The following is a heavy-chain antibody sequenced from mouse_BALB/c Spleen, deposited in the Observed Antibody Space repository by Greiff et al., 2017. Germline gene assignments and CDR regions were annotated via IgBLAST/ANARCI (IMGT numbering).Heavy chain of an antibody. J-gene: IGHJ3*01. V-gene: IGHV14-1*02. CDR1: GFNIKDYY. D-gene: IGHD2-1*01. CDR3: AGGNPVGFAY. Sequence: EVKLQESGAELVRPGALVKLSCKASGFNIKDYYMHWVKQRPEQGLEWIGWIDPENGNTIYDPKFQGKASITADTSSNTAYLQLSSLTSEDTAVYYCAGGNPVGFAYWGQGTLVTVSA. CDR2: IDPENGNT.